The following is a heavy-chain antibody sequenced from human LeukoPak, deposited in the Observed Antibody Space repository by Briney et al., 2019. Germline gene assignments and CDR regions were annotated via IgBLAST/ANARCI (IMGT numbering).Heavy chain of an antibody. J-gene: IGHJ4*02. D-gene: IGHD1-26*01. CDR1: GGSISSYY. V-gene: IGHV4-59*01. Sequence: PSETLSLTCTVSGGSISSYYWSWIRQPPGQGLEWIGNTYYSGRTNYNPSLKSRVTISVDTSKNQFSLKLSSVTAAETAVYYCARGGRAFEWELLHYFYYWGQGTLFTVSS. CDR2: TYYSGRT. CDR3: ARGGRAFEWELLHYFYY.